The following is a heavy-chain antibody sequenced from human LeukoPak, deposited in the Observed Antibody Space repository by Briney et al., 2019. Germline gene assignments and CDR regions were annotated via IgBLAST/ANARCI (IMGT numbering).Heavy chain of an antibody. CDR1: GFTFSSYW. CDR2: INSDGSSP. CDR3: ASRSSSSSVDY. V-gene: IGHV3-74*01. Sequence: PGGSLRLSCAASGFTFSSYWMHWVRQAPGKGLVWVSRINSDGSSPSYEASVKGRFTISRDNAKNTLYLQMNSLRAEDTAVYYCASRSSSSSVDYWGQGTLVTVSS. J-gene: IGHJ4*02. D-gene: IGHD6-6*01.